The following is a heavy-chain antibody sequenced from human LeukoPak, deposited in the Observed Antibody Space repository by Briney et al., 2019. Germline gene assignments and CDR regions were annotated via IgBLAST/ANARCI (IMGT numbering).Heavy chain of an antibody. D-gene: IGHD2-2*01. V-gene: IGHV1-18*01. CDR3: ARDLSGIVVVPAAVAWFDP. J-gene: IGHJ5*02. CDR1: GYTFTSYG. Sequence: ASVKVSCKASGYTFTSYGISWARQAPGQGLEWMGWISAYNGNTNYAQKLQGRVTMTTDTSTSTAYMELRSLRSDDTAVYYCARDLSGIVVVPAAVAWFDPWGQGTLVTVSS. CDR2: ISAYNGNT.